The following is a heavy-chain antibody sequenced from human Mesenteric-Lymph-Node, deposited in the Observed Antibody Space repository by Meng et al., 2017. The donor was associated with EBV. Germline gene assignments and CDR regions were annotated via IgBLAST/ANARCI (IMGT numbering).Heavy chain of an antibody. CDR2: INAYNGDT. D-gene: IGHD6-19*01. J-gene: IGHJ4*02. Sequence: QAPLCQSGGEVNKPEASVTGSVRSAGYTLTTYCITWVRQAPGQGLEWMGWINAYNGDTNYAQTLQGRVTMTPDTSTSTAYMELSSLRSEDTAVYYCARVRGIAVVPPDYWGQGTLVTVSS. CDR1: GYTLTTYC. V-gene: IGHV1-18*01. CDR3: ARVRGIAVVPPDY.